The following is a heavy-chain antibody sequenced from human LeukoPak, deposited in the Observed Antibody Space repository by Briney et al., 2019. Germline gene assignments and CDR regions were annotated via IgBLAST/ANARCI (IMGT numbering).Heavy chain of an antibody. J-gene: IGHJ4*02. V-gene: IGHV4-61*01. CDR2: IYYSGST. CDR3: ARDGGELFPI. CDR1: GGSISSSSYY. Sequence: SETLSLTCTVSGGSISSSSYYWGWIRQPPGKGLEWIGYIYYSGSTNYNPSLKSRVTISVDTSKNQFSLKLSSVTAADTAVYYCARDGGELFPIWGQGTLVTVSS. D-gene: IGHD3-10*01.